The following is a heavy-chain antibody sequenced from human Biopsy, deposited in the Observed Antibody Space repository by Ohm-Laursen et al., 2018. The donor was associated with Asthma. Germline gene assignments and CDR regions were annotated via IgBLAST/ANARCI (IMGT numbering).Heavy chain of an antibody. D-gene: IGHD3-10*01. CDR1: GYTFNSAG. J-gene: IGHJ6*02. CDR2: ISVYNSNT. CDR3: ARAVDYSHYYGIDV. V-gene: IGHV1-18*01. Sequence: GSSVKVSCKTSGYTFNSAGITWVRQAPGQGLEWMGWISVYNSNTKVARKLQDRVTMITDTSTSTAYMELRSLRSDDTAVYFCARAVDYSHYYGIDVWGQGTTVTVS.